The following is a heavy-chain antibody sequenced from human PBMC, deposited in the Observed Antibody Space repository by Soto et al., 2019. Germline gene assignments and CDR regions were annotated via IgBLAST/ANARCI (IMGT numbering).Heavy chain of an antibody. CDR2: IWYDGSNK. Sequence: QVQLVESGGGVVQPGRSLRLSCAASGFTFSSYGMHWVRQAPGKGLEWVAVIWYDGSNKYYADSVKGRFTISRDNSKNTLYLQMNSLRAEDTAVYYCARDHITMVRGVMRSYYYYGMDVWGQGTTVTVSS. CDR1: GFTFSSYG. J-gene: IGHJ6*02. V-gene: IGHV3-33*01. CDR3: ARDHITMVRGVMRSYYYYGMDV. D-gene: IGHD3-10*01.